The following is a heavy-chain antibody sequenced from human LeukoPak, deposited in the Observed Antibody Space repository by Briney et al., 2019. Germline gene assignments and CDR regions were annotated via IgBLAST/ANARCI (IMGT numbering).Heavy chain of an antibody. D-gene: IGHD1-14*01. CDR1: GFTFSTYW. V-gene: IGHV3-7*01. CDR2: IKQDGSEK. J-gene: IGHJ4*02. CDR3: ARAYIIDY. Sequence: GGSLRVSCAASGFTFSTYWMTWVRQAPGKGLEWVANIKQDGSEKNYVDSVKGRFTISRDNAKNSLYLQMNSLRVDDTAVYYCARAYIIDYGGQGTLVTVSS.